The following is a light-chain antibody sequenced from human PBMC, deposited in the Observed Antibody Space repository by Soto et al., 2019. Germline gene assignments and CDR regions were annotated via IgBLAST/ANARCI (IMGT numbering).Light chain of an antibody. Sequence: EIVLTQSPAILSMSPGERATLSCRASQSVSSYFAWYQQKPGQAPRLLIYDASNRATGVPARFSGSGSGTDFPLTLSSLEHEDFAVYYCQQRRYWPVTFGQGTKVEIK. V-gene: IGKV3-11*01. CDR2: DAS. J-gene: IGKJ1*01. CDR1: QSVSSY. CDR3: QQRRYWPVT.